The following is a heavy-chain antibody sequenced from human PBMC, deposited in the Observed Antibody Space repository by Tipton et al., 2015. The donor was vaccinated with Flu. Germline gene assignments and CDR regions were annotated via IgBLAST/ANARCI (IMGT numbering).Heavy chain of an antibody. CDR2: IYYSVIT. D-gene: IGHD3-10*01. Sequence: TLSLTCTVPGGSISSYYWFWIRQRPGKGLEWIVYIYYSVITNYNPSLKSRVTILLVMSKNQFSLKLSFVTAADTAVYYCASIDYYGSGGYHNPFDYWGQGTLVTVSS. CDR3: ASIDYYGSGGYHNPFDY. CDR1: GGSISSYY. J-gene: IGHJ4*02. V-gene: IGHV4-59*01.